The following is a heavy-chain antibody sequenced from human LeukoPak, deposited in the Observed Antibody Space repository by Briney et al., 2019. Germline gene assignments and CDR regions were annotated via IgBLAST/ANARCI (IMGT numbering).Heavy chain of an antibody. J-gene: IGHJ6*03. CDR2: INPNSGGT. CDR3: AKSIAVAGVYYYYYMDV. D-gene: IGHD6-19*01. CDR1: GYTFTGDY. V-gene: IGHV1-2*02. Sequence: GASVKVSCKASGYTFTGDYMHWVRQAPGQGLEWMGWINPNSGGTNYAQKFQGRVTMTRDTSISTAYMELSRLRSDDTAVYYCAKSIAVAGVYYYYYMDVWGKGTTVTVSS.